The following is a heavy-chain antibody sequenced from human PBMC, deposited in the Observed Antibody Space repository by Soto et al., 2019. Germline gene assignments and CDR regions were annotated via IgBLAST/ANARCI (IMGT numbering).Heavy chain of an antibody. Sequence: VGSLRLSCAASGFTFSDYAMTWVRQAPGRGLDWVSCINGGGDITYYADSVKGRFTISRDNSKNTLYLQMNSLRAEDAAAYYRARAPSYSISWLDYWGLGTLVTVSS. V-gene: IGHV3-23*01. D-gene: IGHD6-13*01. J-gene: IGHJ4*02. CDR1: GFTFSDYA. CDR2: INGGGDIT. CDR3: ARAPSYSISWLDY.